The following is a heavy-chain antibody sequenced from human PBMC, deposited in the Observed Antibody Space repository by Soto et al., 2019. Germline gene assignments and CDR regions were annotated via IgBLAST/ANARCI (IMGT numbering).Heavy chain of an antibody. Sequence: GGSLRLSCAASGFTFSSYSMNWVRQAPGKGLEWVSSISSSSSYIYYADSVKGRFTISRDNAKNSLYLQMNSLRAEDTAVYYCAREGQQLVSQLDYWGQGTLVTVSS. CDR3: AREGQQLVSQLDY. V-gene: IGHV3-21*01. J-gene: IGHJ4*02. CDR2: ISSSSSYI. CDR1: GFTFSSYS. D-gene: IGHD6-13*01.